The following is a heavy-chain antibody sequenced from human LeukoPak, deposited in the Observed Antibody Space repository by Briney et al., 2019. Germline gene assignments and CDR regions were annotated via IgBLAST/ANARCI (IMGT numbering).Heavy chain of an antibody. CDR3: ARCERWLTRGAFDI. D-gene: IGHD5-24*01. CDR2: IYHSGST. V-gene: IGHV4-4*02. Sequence: SSGTLSLTCAVSGGSISSSNWWSWLRQPPGKGLELIGEIYHSGSTNYNPSLKSLVTISVDKSKNQFSLKLSSVTAADTAVYYCARCERWLTRGAFDIWGQGTMVTVSS. CDR1: GGSISSSNW. J-gene: IGHJ3*02.